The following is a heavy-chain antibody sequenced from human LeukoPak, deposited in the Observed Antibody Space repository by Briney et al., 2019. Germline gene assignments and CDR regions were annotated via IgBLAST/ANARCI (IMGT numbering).Heavy chain of an antibody. J-gene: IGHJ4*02. CDR3: AILVGATPTTRFDSFIDY. D-gene: IGHD1-26*01. CDR1: GFTFSSYA. V-gene: IGHV3-23*01. CDR2: ISGSGGST. Sequence: GGSLRLSCAASGFTFSSYAMRRVRQAPGKGLEWVSAISGSGGSTYYADSVKGRFTISRDNSKNTLYLQMNSLRAEDTAVYYCAILVGATPTTRFDSFIDYWGQGTLVTVSS.